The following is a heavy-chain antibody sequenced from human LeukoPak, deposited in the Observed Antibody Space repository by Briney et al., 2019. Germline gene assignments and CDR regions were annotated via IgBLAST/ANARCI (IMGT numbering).Heavy chain of an antibody. Sequence: PGRSLRLSCAASGFTFSSYWMHWVRQAPGKGLGWVSRINSDGSSTSHVASVKGRFTISRDNAMNTLYLQMSSLRAEDTAVYYCAMVRGYYYHGLDVWGQGTTVTVSS. V-gene: IGHV3-74*01. D-gene: IGHD3-10*01. CDR3: AMVRGYYYHGLDV. CDR1: GFTFSSYW. J-gene: IGHJ6*02. CDR2: INSDGSST.